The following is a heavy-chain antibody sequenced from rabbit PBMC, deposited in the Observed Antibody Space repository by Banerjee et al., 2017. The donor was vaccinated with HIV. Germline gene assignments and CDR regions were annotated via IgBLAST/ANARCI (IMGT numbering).Heavy chain of an antibody. CDR3: ARISGWGGDL. CDR1: GFDFSSYY. V-gene: IGHV1S43*01. CDR2: IYASEGSA. Sequence: QEQLVEYGGDLVQPGGTLTLTCKASGFDFSSYYMSWVRQAPGKGLEWIGAIYASEGSADYASWVNGRFTFSSDNAQNTVDLQINSLTAADTATYFCARISGWGGDLWGPGTLVTVS. D-gene: IGHD4-1*01. J-gene: IGHJ4*01.